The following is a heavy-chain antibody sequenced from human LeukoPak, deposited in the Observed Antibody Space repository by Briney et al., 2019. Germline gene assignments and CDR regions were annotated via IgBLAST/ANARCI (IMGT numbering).Heavy chain of an antibody. CDR1: GGSISSYY. CDR3: ARDRRRITIFGVVQRVNWFDP. Sequence: PSEILSLTCTVSGGSISSYYWSWIRQPPGKGLEWIGYIYYSGSTNYNPSLKSRVTISVDTSKNQFSLKLSSVTAADTAVYYCARDRRRITIFGVVQRVNWFDPWGQGTLVTVSS. V-gene: IGHV4-59*01. D-gene: IGHD3-3*01. CDR2: IYYSGST. J-gene: IGHJ5*02.